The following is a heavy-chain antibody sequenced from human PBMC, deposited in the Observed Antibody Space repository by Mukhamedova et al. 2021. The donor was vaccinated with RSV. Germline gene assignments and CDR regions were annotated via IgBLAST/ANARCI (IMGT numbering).Heavy chain of an antibody. J-gene: IGHJ4*01. CDR3: RKDHWRGLGWPSYFTY. Sequence: SSYGMHWVRQAPGKGLEWVAVISYDGSNKYYADSVKGRFTISRDNSKNTLYLQLNSLRAEDTAVYYVRKDHWRGLGWPSYFTYWG. V-gene: IGHV3-30*18. CDR1: SSYG. CDR2: ISYDGSNK. D-gene: IGHD4-17*01.